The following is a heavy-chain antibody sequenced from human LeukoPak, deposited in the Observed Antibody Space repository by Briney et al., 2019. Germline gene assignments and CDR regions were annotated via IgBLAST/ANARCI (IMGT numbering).Heavy chain of an antibody. CDR3: ARDSGSYSGFDY. V-gene: IGHV4-59*11. J-gene: IGHJ4*02. CDR1: GGSISSHY. CDR2: IYYTGST. Sequence: SETLTLTCTVSGGSISSHYWSWIRQPPGKGLEWIGYIYYTGSTNYSPSLKSRVTMSVDTSKNQFSLKLSSVTAADTAVYYCARDSGSYSGFDYWGQGTLVTVSS. D-gene: IGHD1-26*01.